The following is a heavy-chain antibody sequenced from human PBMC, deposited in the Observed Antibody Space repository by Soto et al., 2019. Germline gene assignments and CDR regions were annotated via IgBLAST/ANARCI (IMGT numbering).Heavy chain of an antibody. Sequence: QVQLVESGGGVVQPGRSLRLSCAASGFTFSSYGMHWVRQAPGKGLEWVAVIWYDGSNKYYADSVKGRFTISRDNSKNTMYMQMNSMRAEETAVYYCARGRIRLEIRGENGCFDPLGQGTLVTVSS. V-gene: IGHV3-33*01. CDR2: IWYDGSNK. D-gene: IGHD1-7*01. CDR3: ARGRIRLEIRGENGCFDP. CDR1: GFTFSSYG. J-gene: IGHJ5*02.